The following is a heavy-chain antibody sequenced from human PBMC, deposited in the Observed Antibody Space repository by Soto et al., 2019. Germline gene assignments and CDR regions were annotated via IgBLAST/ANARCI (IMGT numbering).Heavy chain of an antibody. Sequence: PGESLKISCQGSGYSFTSYWISWVRQMPGKGLEWMGRIDPSDSYTNYSPSFQGHVTISADKSISTAYLQWSSLKASDTAMYYCASPDCSSTSCYRGGYYYYGMDVWGQGTTVTVSS. CDR3: ASPDCSSTSCYRGGYYYYGMDV. V-gene: IGHV5-10-1*01. CDR2: IDPSDSYT. D-gene: IGHD2-2*02. CDR1: GYSFTSYW. J-gene: IGHJ6*02.